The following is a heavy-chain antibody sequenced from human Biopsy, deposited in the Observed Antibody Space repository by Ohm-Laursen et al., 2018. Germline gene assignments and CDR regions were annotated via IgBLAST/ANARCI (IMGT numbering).Heavy chain of an antibody. J-gene: IGHJ4*02. CDR2: IHGDERSA. CDR1: GFTFSRSV. V-gene: IGHV3-74*03. D-gene: IGHD2-8*02. CDR3: TGDSGGLGDY. Sequence: LSLTCAATGFTFSRSVMHWVRQAPGKGLMWVSRIHGDERSATYAEPVKGRFTISRDNAKNTLHLQMNSLRAEDTAVYYCTGDSGGLGDYWGQGTLVTVSS.